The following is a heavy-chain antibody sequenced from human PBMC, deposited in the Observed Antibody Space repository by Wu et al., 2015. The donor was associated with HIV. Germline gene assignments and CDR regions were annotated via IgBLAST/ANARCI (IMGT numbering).Heavy chain of an antibody. D-gene: IGHD1-14*01. CDR1: GYSFTGYY. V-gene: IGHV1-2*02. CDR2: IDPNSGGT. J-gene: IGHJ4*02. Sequence: QVQLVQSGAEVKKPGASVTVSCKASGYSFTGYYLHWVRQAPGQGLEWMGWIDPNSGGTNYAQKFQDRVIMTRDTSITTAYMELSRLTSDDTAVYHCARDGTVGPTTYLPIDYWGQGTLVTVSS. CDR3: ARDGTVGPTTYLPIDY.